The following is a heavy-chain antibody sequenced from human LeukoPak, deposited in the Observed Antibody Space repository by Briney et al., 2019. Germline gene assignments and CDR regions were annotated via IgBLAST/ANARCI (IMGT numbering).Heavy chain of an antibody. V-gene: IGHV3-48*03. CDR2: ISSSGSLI. D-gene: IGHD2-8*01. J-gene: IGHJ4*02. Sequence: PGGSLRLSCAASGFTLSNYEMNWVRQAPGKGLEWISYISSSGSLIYYSDSVKGRFTISRDNAKNSLYLHMNSLRAEDTAVYYCATVTVYGVWGQGTLVTVSS. CDR1: GFTLSNYE. CDR3: ATVTVYGV.